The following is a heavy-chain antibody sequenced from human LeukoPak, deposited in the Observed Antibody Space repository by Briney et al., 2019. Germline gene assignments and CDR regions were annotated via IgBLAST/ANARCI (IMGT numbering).Heavy chain of an antibody. CDR3: ARRGYCSGGSCYSAFDI. Sequence: SEALSLTCAVYGGSFSGYYWSWIRQPPGKGLEWIGEINHIGSTNYNPSLKSRVTILVDTSKNQFSLKLSSVTAADTAVYYCARRGYCSGGSCYSAFDIWGQGTMVTVSS. V-gene: IGHV4-34*01. CDR1: GGSFSGYY. D-gene: IGHD2-15*01. CDR2: INHIGST. J-gene: IGHJ3*02.